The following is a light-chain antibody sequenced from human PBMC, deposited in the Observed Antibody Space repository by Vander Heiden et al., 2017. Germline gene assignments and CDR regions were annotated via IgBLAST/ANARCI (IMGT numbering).Light chain of an antibody. CDR1: QSVSSY. J-gene: IGKJ4*01. Sequence: DIVLTQSPATLSLSPGERATLSCRASQSVSSYLAWYQQKPGQAPRLLIYDASNRATGIPARFSGSGSGTDFTLTISSLEPEDFAVYYFQQRSNWPLTFGGGTKVEIK. CDR3: QQRSNWPLT. V-gene: IGKV3-11*01. CDR2: DAS.